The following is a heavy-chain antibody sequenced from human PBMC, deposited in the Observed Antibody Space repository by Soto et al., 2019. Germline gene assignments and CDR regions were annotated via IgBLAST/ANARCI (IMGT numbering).Heavy chain of an antibody. D-gene: IGHD2-8*01. V-gene: IGHV4-59*01. CDR3: AREILGYCTNGVCSENWFDP. J-gene: IGHJ5*02. CDR2: IYYSGST. CDR1: GGSISSYY. Sequence: ETLSLTCTVSGGSISSYYWSWIRQPPGKGLEWIGYIYYSGSTNYNPSLKSRVTISVDTSKNQFSLKLSSVTAADTAVYYCAREILGYCTNGVCSENWFDPWGQGTLVTVSS.